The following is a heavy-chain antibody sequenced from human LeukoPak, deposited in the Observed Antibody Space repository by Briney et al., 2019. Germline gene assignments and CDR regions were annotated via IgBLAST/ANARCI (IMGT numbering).Heavy chain of an antibody. D-gene: IGHD1-14*01. CDR3: ARHTRNHGMEV. Sequence: PSQTLSLICIVSGGSISSGDYSWTWTRQHPGKGLEWIGYIYNCGSTSYKPSLKSRVTISEDTSQNQFSLKLSSVTAADTAVYYCARHTRNHGMEVWGQGTTVTVSS. CDR1: GGSISSGDYS. V-gene: IGHV4-31*03. J-gene: IGHJ6*02. CDR2: IYNCGST.